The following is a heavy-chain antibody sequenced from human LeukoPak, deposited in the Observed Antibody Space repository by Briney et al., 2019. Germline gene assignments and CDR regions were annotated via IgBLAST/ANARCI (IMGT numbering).Heavy chain of an antibody. J-gene: IGHJ4*02. Sequence: HPGGSLRLSCAVSGFIFDDYAMHWVRQAPGKGLEWVSGISWNSGSIGYADSVKGRFSISRDNAKNSLYLQMNSLRAEDTAIYYCARGFFYDWGRGTLVTVSS. CDR1: GFIFDDYA. CDR3: ARGFFYD. V-gene: IGHV3-9*01. CDR2: ISWNSGSI.